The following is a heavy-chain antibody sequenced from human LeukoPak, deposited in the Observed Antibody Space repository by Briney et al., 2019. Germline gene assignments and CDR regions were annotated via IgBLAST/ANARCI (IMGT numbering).Heavy chain of an antibody. CDR2: IDPSDYYT. V-gene: IGHV5-10-1*01. D-gene: IGHD1-26*01. CDR1: GYSFTSYW. Sequence: GESLKISCKGSGYSFTSYWISWVRQMAGKGLEWMGRIDPSDYYTKYSPSFQGHVTISGDESISTAYLQWSSLKASDTAMYYCARHFLGELPDMDVWGQGTTVTVSS. CDR3: ARHFLGELPDMDV. J-gene: IGHJ6*02.